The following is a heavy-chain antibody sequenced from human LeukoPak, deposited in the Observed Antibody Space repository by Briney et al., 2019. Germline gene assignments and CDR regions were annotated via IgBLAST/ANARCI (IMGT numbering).Heavy chain of an antibody. V-gene: IGHV3-30*18. CDR2: ISYDGINK. Sequence: GGSLRLSCAGSGFTFSNYGMHWVRQAPGKGLEWVAVISYDGINKYYADSVKGRFTIPRDNSKNTLYLQMNSLRAEDTAVYYCAKVFQRFTYYYGMDVWGQGTTVTVSS. CDR1: GFTFSNYG. J-gene: IGHJ6*02. CDR3: AKVFQRFTYYYGMDV. D-gene: IGHD2-21*01.